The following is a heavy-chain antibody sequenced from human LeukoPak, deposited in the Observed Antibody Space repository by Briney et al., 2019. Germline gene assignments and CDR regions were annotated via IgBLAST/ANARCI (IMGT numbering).Heavy chain of an antibody. Sequence: GGSLRLSCAASGFTFSSYAMSWVRQAPGKGLEWVSAISGSGGSTYYADSVKGRFTISRDNSKNTLYLQMNSLRAEDTAVYYCAKGPVFGEEGGAHYWGQGTLVTVSS. V-gene: IGHV3-23*01. D-gene: IGHD3-10*01. CDR1: GFTFSSYA. CDR3: AKGPVFGEEGGAHY. J-gene: IGHJ4*02. CDR2: ISGSGGST.